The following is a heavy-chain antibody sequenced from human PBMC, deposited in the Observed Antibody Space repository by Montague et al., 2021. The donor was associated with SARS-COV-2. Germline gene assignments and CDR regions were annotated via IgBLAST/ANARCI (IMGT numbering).Heavy chain of an antibody. CDR3: ARTFDVFKHDN. CDR2: IVHTGTT. D-gene: IGHD3-10*02. V-gene: IGHV4-34*12. J-gene: IGHJ4*02. CDR1: GGSLSGYY. Sequence: SETLSLTCAVYGGSLSGYYLSWIRQFPGKGLEWIGEIVHTGTTKYNPSLESRVTMSIDTSKKQFSLNLTSMTAADTAVYYCARTFDVFKHDNWGQGTLVAVAS.